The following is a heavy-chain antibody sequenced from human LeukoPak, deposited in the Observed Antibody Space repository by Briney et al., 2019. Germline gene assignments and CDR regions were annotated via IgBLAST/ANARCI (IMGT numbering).Heavy chain of an antibody. CDR3: AKMPERRFHYYDSSGYSDY. Sequence: GGSLRLSCAASGFTFSSYAMSWVRQAPGKGLEWVSAISGSGGSTYYADSVKGRFTISRDNSKNTLYLQMNSLRAEDTVVYYCAKMPERRFHYYDSSGYSDYWGQGTLVTVSS. J-gene: IGHJ4*02. CDR2: ISGSGGST. CDR1: GFTFSSYA. D-gene: IGHD3-22*01. V-gene: IGHV3-23*01.